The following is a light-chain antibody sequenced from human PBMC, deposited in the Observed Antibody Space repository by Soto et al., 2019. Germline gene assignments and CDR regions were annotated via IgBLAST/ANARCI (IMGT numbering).Light chain of an antibody. CDR1: QSVSSN. J-gene: IGKJ5*01. Sequence: EIVMTQSPATLSVSPGERATLSCRASQSVSSNLAWYQQKPGQAPRLLIYDASLRATGVPDRFSGSGSGTDFTLTITRLEPDDSAVYYCQQHGISHITFGQGTRLEIK. CDR3: QQHGISHIT. CDR2: DAS. V-gene: IGKV3-20*01.